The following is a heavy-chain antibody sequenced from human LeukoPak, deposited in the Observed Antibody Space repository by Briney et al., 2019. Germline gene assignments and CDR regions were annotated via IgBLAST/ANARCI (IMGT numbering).Heavy chain of an antibody. J-gene: IGHJ4*02. Sequence: GESLKISCKGSGYTFTNYWISWVRQMPGKRLEWMGRIDPSDSYTNYNPSFRGHITISADKSSSTVYLHWSSLKASDTAMYFCARQYSGYDYYFDYWGQGILVTVSS. CDR1: GYTFTNYW. D-gene: IGHD5-12*01. CDR2: IDPSDSYT. CDR3: ARQYSGYDYYFDY. V-gene: IGHV5-10-1*01.